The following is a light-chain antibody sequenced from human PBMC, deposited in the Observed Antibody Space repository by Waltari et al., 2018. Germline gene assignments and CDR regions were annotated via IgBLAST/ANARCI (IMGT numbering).Light chain of an antibody. CDR1: TSNIGSNT. CDR3: ASWDDSLSGHYV. J-gene: IGLJ1*01. Sequence: QSVLTQSPSASGTPGQRVTISCSGSTSNIGSNTITWYQHLPGAAPRLLIYNNDQRPPGVPDRLPGSKAGTSASLVISGLQSEDEADYYCASWDDSLSGHYVFATGTKVTVL. CDR2: NND. V-gene: IGLV1-44*01.